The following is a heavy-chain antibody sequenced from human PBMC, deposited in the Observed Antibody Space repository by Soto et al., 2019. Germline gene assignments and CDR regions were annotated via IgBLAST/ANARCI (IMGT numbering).Heavy chain of an antibody. Sequence: PGGYPRLSCAASGFTFSSYSMNWVRQAPGKGLEWVSYISSSSSTIYYADSVKGRFTISRDNAKNSLYLQMNSLRDEDTAVHYWARDTPGRWIKLCVASDFCGQGTMVTV. D-gene: IGHD1-26*01. V-gene: IGHV3-48*02. CDR1: GFTFSSYS. CDR3: ARDTPGRWIKLCVASDF. CDR2: ISSSSSTI. J-gene: IGHJ3*01.